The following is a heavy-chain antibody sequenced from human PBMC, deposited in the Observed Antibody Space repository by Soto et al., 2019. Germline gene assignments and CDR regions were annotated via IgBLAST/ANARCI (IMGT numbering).Heavy chain of an antibody. CDR3: AREPYDYDRSGHFDY. V-gene: IGHV4-30-4*01. D-gene: IGHD3-22*01. CDR1: GGSISSGDYY. Sequence: SETLSLTCTVSGGSISSGDYYWNWIRQPPGKGLEWIGYIYYSGSTYYNPSLKSRLTISVDTSRNQFSLKLGSVTAADTAMYYCAREPYDYDRSGHFDYWGQGTLVTVSS. J-gene: IGHJ4*02. CDR2: IYYSGST.